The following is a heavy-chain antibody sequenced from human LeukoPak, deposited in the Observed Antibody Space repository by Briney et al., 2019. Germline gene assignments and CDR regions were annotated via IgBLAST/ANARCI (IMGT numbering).Heavy chain of an antibody. CDR1: GFTFSSYW. J-gene: IGHJ4*02. Sequence: GGSLRLSCAASGFTFSSYWMNWVRQAPGKGLEWVANIKQDGSEKYYVDSVKGRFTIARDNARNSLYLQMNSLRAEDTAVYYCARYTTAGYSSGWYGPSFDYWGQGTLVTVSS. CDR2: IKQDGSEK. V-gene: IGHV3-7*01. CDR3: ARYTTAGYSSGWYGPSFDY. D-gene: IGHD6-19*01.